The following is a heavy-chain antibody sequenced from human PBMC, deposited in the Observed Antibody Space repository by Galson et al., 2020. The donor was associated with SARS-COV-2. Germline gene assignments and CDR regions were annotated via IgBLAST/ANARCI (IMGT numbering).Heavy chain of an antibody. J-gene: IGHJ6*03. CDR2: IYTSGST. CDR3: ARDLGYDFWRDQRYYYYYMDV. CDR1: GGSISSGSYY. D-gene: IGHD3-3*01. Sequence: SETLSLTCTVSGGSISSGSYYWSWIRQPAGKGLEWIGRIYTSGSTNYNPSLKSRVTISVDTSKNQFSLKLSSVTAADTAVYYCARDLGYDFWRDQRYYYYYMDVWGKGTTVTVSS. V-gene: IGHV4-61*02.